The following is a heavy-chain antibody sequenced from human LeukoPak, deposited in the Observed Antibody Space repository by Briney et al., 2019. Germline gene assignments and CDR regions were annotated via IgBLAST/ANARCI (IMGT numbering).Heavy chain of an antibody. D-gene: IGHD3-10*01. Sequence: PGGSLRLSCAASGFTFSSYTMNWVRQAPGKGLEWVSSISTSRSYIYYADSVKGRFTVSRDNAKNSPYLQMNSLRAEDPAVYYCARDMDGSGSYFTVAMDVWGQGTTVTVSS. V-gene: IGHV3-21*01. CDR1: GFTFSSYT. CDR2: ISTSRSYI. CDR3: ARDMDGSGSYFTVAMDV. J-gene: IGHJ6*02.